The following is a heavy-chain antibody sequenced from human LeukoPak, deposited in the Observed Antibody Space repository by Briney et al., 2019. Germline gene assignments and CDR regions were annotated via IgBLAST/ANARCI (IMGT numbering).Heavy chain of an antibody. J-gene: IGHJ4*02. CDR2: ISGTGGNT. CDR1: GFTFTSYA. Sequence: PGGSLRLSCAASGFTFTSYAMSWVRQAPGKGLEWVSLISGTGGNTSYADPGKGRFTISRDNSKNTLYLEVSSLRAEDTALYYCAKSDCDSGSCYTIDYWGQGTLVTVSS. V-gene: IGHV3-23*01. CDR3: AKSDCDSGSCYTIDY. D-gene: IGHD2-2*02.